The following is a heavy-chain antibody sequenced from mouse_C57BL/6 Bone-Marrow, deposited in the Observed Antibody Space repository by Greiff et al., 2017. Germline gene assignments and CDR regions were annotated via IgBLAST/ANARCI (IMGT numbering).Heavy chain of an antibody. Sequence: VQLQQPGAELVKPGASVKLSCKASGYTFTSYWMHWVKQRPGQGLEWIGMIHPNSGSTNYNEKFKSKATLTVDKSSSTAYMQLSSLTSEDSAVYYCARCGCDEGFDYWGQGTTLTDSS. J-gene: IGHJ2*01. CDR3: ARCGCDEGFDY. CDR2: IHPNSGST. D-gene: IGHD2-2*01. CDR1: GYTFTSYW. V-gene: IGHV1-64*01.